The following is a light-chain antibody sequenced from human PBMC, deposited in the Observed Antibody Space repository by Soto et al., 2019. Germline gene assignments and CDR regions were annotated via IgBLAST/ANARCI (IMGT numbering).Light chain of an antibody. Sequence: DIQMTQSPSTLSASVGDRVTITCRASQSISSWLAWYQQKPRKAPKLLIYKASSLESGVPSRFSGSGSGTEFTLTISSLQPDDFATYYCQQYHTYSGTFGQGTKLEIK. CDR3: QQYHTYSGT. CDR1: QSISSW. V-gene: IGKV1-5*03. CDR2: KAS. J-gene: IGKJ2*01.